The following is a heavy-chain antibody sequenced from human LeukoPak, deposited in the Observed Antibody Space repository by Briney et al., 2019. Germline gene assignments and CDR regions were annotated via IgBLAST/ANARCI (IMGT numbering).Heavy chain of an antibody. D-gene: IGHD3-9*01. CDR2: IRLDGVTT. CDR3: AKGYDTRH. V-gene: IGHV3-30*02. J-gene: IGHJ1*01. Sequence: GGSLRLSCAASGFTLSTYGMHWVRQAPGKGLEWVAFIRLDGVTTYHADSVKGRFTISRDNSKNTLYLQMNSLRTEDTAMYYCAKGYDTRHWGQGTLVIVSS. CDR1: GFTLSTYG.